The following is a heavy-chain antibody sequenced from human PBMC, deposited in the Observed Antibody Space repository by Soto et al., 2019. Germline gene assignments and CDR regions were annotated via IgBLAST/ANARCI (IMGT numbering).Heavy chain of an antibody. CDR2: MSGSSSTT. CDR1: GLTFSNYA. Sequence: PGGSLRLSCATSGLTFSNYAMSWVRQAPGGGLEWVSSMSGSSSTTYYADSVRGRFTISRDRSKNTLYLQMSSLRAEDTALYYCAKNQERELPRVIDFWGQGQWSPSPQ. D-gene: IGHD3-16*02. CDR3: AKNQERELPRVIDF. V-gene: IGHV3-23*01. J-gene: IGHJ3*01.